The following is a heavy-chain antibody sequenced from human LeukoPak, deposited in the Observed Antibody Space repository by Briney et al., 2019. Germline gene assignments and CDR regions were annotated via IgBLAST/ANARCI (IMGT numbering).Heavy chain of an antibody. Sequence: ASVKVSCKASGYSFSDYYMNWVRQAPGQGLEWMGWINPHSGDPKYTQKFQGRVTMTRDTSINTAYMELSRLRSDDTAVYYCARERYSSSLLWFDPWGQGTLVTVSS. CDR1: GYSFSDYY. D-gene: IGHD6-6*01. V-gene: IGHV1-2*02. CDR3: ARERYSSSLLWFDP. J-gene: IGHJ5*02. CDR2: INPHSGDP.